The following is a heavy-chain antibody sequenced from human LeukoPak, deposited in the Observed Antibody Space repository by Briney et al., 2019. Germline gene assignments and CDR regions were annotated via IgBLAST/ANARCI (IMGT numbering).Heavy chain of an antibody. V-gene: IGHV3-21*04. CDR3: AKGSGVLRFTLDY. Sequence: PGGSLRLSCAASGFTFSSYSMNWVRQAPGKGLEWVSSISSSSSYIYYADSVKGRFTISRDNAKNSLYLQMNSLRAEDTAVYYCAKGSGVLRFTLDYWGQGTLVTVSS. CDR2: ISSSSSYI. CDR1: GFTFSSYS. J-gene: IGHJ4*02. D-gene: IGHD3-3*01.